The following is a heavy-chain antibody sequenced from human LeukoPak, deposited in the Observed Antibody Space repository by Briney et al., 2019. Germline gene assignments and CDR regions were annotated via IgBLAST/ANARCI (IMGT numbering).Heavy chain of an antibody. CDR1: GLTFSRHW. D-gene: IGHD5-12*01. Sequence: GGSLRLSCAASGLTFSRHWMSWVRQVPGRGLEWVANIKVDGSETYYVDSVKGRFTISRDNAQVSLYLQMNSLRAEDTAVYYCVRGGGNFDYWGQGILVTVSS. V-gene: IGHV3-7*05. J-gene: IGHJ4*02. CDR2: IKVDGSET. CDR3: VRGGGNFDY.